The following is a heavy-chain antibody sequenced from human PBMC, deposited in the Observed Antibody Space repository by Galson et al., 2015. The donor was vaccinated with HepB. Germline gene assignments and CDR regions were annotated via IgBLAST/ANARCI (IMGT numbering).Heavy chain of an antibody. V-gene: IGHV3-23*01. CDR2: ISNIGGST. CDR1: GFTFNSYA. Sequence: SLRLSCAASGFTFNSYAMTWVRQAPGKGLEWVSAISNIGGSTYYGDSVKGRFTISRDNSKNTLYLQMNSLRADDTAVYYCAKVSRGYTYGPLDYWGQGTLVTASS. D-gene: IGHD5-18*01. CDR3: AKVSRGYTYGPLDY. J-gene: IGHJ4*02.